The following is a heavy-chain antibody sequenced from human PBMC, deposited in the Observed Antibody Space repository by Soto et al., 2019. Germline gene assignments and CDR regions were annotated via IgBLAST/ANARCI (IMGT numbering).Heavy chain of an antibody. J-gene: IGHJ6*02. D-gene: IGHD3-3*01. CDR1: GYTFTSYY. Sequence: ASVKVSCKASGYTFTSYYMHWVRQAPGQGLEWMGIINPSGGSTSYAQKFQGRVTMTRDTSTSTVYMELSSLRSEDTAVYYCARCGSSSYDFWSGYQYYSGMDVWGQGTTVTVSS. CDR3: ARCGSSSYDFWSGYQYYSGMDV. CDR2: INPSGGST. V-gene: IGHV1-46*01.